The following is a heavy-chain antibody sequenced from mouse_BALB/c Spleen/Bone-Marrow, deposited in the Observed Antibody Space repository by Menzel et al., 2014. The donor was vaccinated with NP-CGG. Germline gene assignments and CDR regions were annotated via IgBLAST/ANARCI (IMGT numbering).Heavy chain of an antibody. CDR2: ISYDGSN. J-gene: IGHJ4*01. CDR3: SRDRAMDY. Sequence: VQLQRSGPGLVKPSQSLSLTCSVTGYSITSGYYWNWIRQFPGNKLEWMGYISYDGSNNYNPSLKNRISITRDTSKNQFFLKLNSVTTEDTATYYCSRDRAMDYWGQGTSVTVSS. V-gene: IGHV3-6*02. CDR1: GYSITSGYY.